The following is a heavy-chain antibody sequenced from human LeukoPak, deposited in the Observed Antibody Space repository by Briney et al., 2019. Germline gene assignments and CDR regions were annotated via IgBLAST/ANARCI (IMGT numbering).Heavy chain of an antibody. Sequence: GGSLRLSCAASGFTFSAYFMHWVRQAPGKGLEWVADIASDGSHTFYVESVKGRFTISRDNSKNTLYLQMNSLRAEDTAVYFCARERQDTIIHSGAFDIWGQGTMVTVSS. J-gene: IGHJ3*02. CDR3: ARERQDTIIHSGAFDI. V-gene: IGHV3-30-3*01. CDR1: GFTFSAYF. D-gene: IGHD3-10*01. CDR2: IASDGSHT.